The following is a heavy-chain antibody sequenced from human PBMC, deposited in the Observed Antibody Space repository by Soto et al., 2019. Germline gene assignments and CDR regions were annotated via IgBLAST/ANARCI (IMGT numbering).Heavy chain of an antibody. Sequence: PGGSLRLSCAASGFTFTNYWMHWVRQAPGKGLVWVSRINSDGSSTNYADSVKGRFTISRDNAKNTLYLQMNSLRAEDTAVYYCERTGATNTPPGPCWGQGTLVTVSS. CDR3: ERTGATNTPPGPC. V-gene: IGHV3-74*01. CDR2: INSDGSST. D-gene: IGHD1-26*01. CDR1: GFTFTNYW. J-gene: IGHJ4*02.